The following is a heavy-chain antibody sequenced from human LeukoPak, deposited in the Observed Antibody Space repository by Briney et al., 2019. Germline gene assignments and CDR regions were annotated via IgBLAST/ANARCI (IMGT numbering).Heavy chain of an antibody. J-gene: IGHJ4*02. Sequence: GGSLRLSXAASGLTVSSNYMSWVRQAPGKGLEWVSVIYSGGSTYYADSVKCRFTISRDNSKNTLYLQMNSLRAEDTAVYYCARKRGYSYGNFDYWGQGTLVTVSS. CDR2: IYSGGST. CDR1: GLTVSSNY. V-gene: IGHV3-66*02. CDR3: ARKRGYSYGNFDY. D-gene: IGHD5-18*01.